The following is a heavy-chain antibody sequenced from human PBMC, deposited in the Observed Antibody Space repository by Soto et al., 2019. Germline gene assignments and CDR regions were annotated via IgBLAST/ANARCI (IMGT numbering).Heavy chain of an antibody. CDR1: GYAFTGYY. CDR3: AKGGAIVAAGTRVYLYNAMDV. J-gene: IGHJ6*02. Sequence: ASVKVSCKASGYAFTGYYVHWVRQAPGQGLEWMGWINPNSGDTYLAQRFQGRVTMNRDTSIGTAYMELRGLTSDDTAEYYCAKGGAIVAAGTRVYLYNAMDVWGQGTMFTVSS. D-gene: IGHD1-26*01. CDR2: INPNSGDT. V-gene: IGHV1-2*02.